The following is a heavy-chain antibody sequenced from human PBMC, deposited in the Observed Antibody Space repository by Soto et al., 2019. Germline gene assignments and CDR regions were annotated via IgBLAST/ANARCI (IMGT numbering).Heavy chain of an antibody. CDR3: AREETRYYYYYGMDV. V-gene: IGHV3-21*01. CDR1: GFTFSSYS. J-gene: IGHJ6*02. Sequence: PGGSLRLSCAASGFTFSSYSMNWVRQAPGKGLEWVSSISSSSSYIYYADSVKGRFTISRDNAKNSLYLQMNSLRAEDTAVYYCAREETRYYYYYGMDVWGQGTTVTVSS. CDR2: ISSSSSYI.